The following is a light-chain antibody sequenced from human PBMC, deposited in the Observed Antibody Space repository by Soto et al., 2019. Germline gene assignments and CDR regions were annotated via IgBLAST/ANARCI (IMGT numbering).Light chain of an antibody. CDR1: QSISTY. Sequence: DIQMTQSPSSLSASVGDRVTITCRASQSISTYLNWYQQKPGKAPKLLIYAASSLQSGVPSRFSGSASGTDFTLTISSLQPEDFATYYCQQSYSTSPVTFGGGTKVEIK. CDR2: AAS. CDR3: QQSYSTSPVT. V-gene: IGKV1-39*01. J-gene: IGKJ4*01.